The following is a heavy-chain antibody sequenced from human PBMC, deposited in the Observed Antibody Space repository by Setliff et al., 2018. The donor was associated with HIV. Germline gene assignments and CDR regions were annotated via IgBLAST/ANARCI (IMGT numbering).Heavy chain of an antibody. CDR2: IFHTGNT. J-gene: IGHJ6*03. D-gene: IGHD3-16*01. CDR3: ARGQGAFPAPHYMDV. V-gene: IGHV4-39*07. CDR1: GGSISSFSYY. Sequence: PSETLSLTCTVSGGSISSFSYYWGWIRQPPGKGPEWIGSIFHTGNTYYNPSLKSRVTLSIDTSKNQFSLNLTSVTAADTAMYYCARGQGAFPAPHYMDVWAKGTTVTVSS.